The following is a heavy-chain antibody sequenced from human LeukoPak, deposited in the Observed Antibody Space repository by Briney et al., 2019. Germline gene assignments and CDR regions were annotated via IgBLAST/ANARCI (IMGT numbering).Heavy chain of an antibody. J-gene: IGHJ6*03. CDR3: ARVFLLEDPLAPEHFFYHYMDV. V-gene: IGHV1-8*01. CDR1: GYSFTSYD. D-gene: IGHD2/OR15-2a*01. Sequence: ASVKVSCKASGYSFTSYDVTWVRQATGQGLEWMGWMSPKSGSTGYAQKFQGRVTMTRDTSISTAYMELTSLRSEDTAVYYCARVFLLEDPLAPEHFFYHYMDVWGKGTTVTVSS. CDR2: MSPKSGST.